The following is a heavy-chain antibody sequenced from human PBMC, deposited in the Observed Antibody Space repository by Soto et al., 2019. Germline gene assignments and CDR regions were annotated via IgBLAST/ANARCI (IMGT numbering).Heavy chain of an antibody. Sequence: ASETLSLTCSVSGADINTYSWTWIRQPAGKGLEWIGRIYTSASINYNPSLRGRVTLSVDTSTNQVSLKLASVTAADTAVYYCARDREAGYNFYYGMDVWGQGTTVTVSS. D-gene: IGHD6-19*01. V-gene: IGHV4-4*07. CDR1: GADINTYS. J-gene: IGHJ6*02. CDR2: IYTSASI. CDR3: ARDREAGYNFYYGMDV.